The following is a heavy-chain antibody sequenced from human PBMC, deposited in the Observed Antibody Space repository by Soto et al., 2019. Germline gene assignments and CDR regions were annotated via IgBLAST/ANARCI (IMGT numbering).Heavy chain of an antibody. D-gene: IGHD4-17*01. V-gene: IGHV3-23*01. CDR1: GFSFSDYS. CDR3: AKRATTVPTPGNYFDC. Sequence: EVQLLESGGGLVQPGGSLRLSCAASGFSFSDYSMTWVRQTPGRGLEWVSTLTPAETTFYSDSVKGRFTISRDNNRNTLSLQMFNLRAEDTARYYCAKRATTVPTPGNYFDCWGQGTLVTVSS. J-gene: IGHJ4*02. CDR2: LTPAETT.